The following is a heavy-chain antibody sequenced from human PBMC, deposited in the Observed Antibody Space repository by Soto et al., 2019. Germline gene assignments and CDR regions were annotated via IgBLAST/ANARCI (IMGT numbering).Heavy chain of an antibody. CDR1: GFTFISFA. D-gene: IGHD1-1*01. Sequence: GGSLRLSCAASGFTFISFAMSWVRQAPGKWLEWVSTINKSGGSTYYADSVKGRFTVSSDNSKNMLFLQINGLRAEDTAVYYCAKDPPTTGTTFDYWGRGTLDTVSS. J-gene: IGHJ4*02. CDR2: INKSGGST. CDR3: AKDPPTTGTTFDY. V-gene: IGHV3-23*01.